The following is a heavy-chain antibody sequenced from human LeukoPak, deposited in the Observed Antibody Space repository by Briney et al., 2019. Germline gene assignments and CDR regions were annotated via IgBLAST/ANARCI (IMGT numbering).Heavy chain of an antibody. CDR1: GGSFSGYY. CDR3: ASRRYYYDSSGYRY. V-gene: IGHV4-34*01. J-gene: IGHJ4*02. Sequence: SETLSLTCVVYGGSFSGYYWSWIRQPPGKGLEWIGEINHSGSTNYNPSLKSRVTISVDTSKNQFSLKLSSVTAANTAVYYCASRRYYYDSSGYRYWGQGTLVTVSS. D-gene: IGHD3-22*01. CDR2: INHSGST.